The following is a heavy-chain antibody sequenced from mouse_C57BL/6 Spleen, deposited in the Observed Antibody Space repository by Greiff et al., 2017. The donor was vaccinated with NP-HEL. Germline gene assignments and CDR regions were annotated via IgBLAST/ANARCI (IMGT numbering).Heavy chain of an antibody. D-gene: IGHD2-5*01. V-gene: IGHV1-5*01. Sequence: VQLQQSGTVLARPGASVKMSCKTSGYTFTSYWMHWVKQRPGQGLEWIGAIYPGNSDTSYNQKFKGKAKLTAVTSASTAYMELSSLTNEDSAVYYCTSYYSNYGDYAMDYWGQGTSVTVSS. CDR2: IYPGNSDT. J-gene: IGHJ4*01. CDR1: GYTFTSYW. CDR3: TSYYSNYGDYAMDY.